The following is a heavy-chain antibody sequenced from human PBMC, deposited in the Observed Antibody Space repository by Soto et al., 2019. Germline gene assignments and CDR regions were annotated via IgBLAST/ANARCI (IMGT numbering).Heavy chain of an antibody. CDR3: AREGYSSGWGDWFDP. D-gene: IGHD6-19*01. J-gene: IGHJ5*02. Sequence: QVQLQQWGAGLLKPSETLSLTCAVYGGSFSGYYWSWIRQPPGKGLEWIGEINHSGSTNYNPSLKSRVTISVDTSKNQFSLKLSSVTAAVTAVYYCAREGYSSGWGDWFDPWGQGTLVTVSS. V-gene: IGHV4-34*01. CDR2: INHSGST. CDR1: GGSFSGYY.